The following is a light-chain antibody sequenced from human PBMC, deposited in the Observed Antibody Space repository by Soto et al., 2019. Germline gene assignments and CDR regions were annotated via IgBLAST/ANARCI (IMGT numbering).Light chain of an antibody. Sequence: QSALTQPASMSGSPGQSITISCTVTSSDIGGYNYVSWYQQHPGKAPKLMIYEVSDRPSGLSNRFSGSKSGNTASLTISGLQAEDEADYYCSSYTTSSTLVFGTGTKVTLL. J-gene: IGLJ1*01. V-gene: IGLV2-14*01. CDR2: EVS. CDR1: SSDIGGYNY. CDR3: SSYTTSSTLV.